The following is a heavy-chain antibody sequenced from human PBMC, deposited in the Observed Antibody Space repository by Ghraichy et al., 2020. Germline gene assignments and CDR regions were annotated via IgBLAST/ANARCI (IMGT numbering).Heavy chain of an antibody. CDR3: ARAGDIVVVPAAMPGNHYYYYMDV. J-gene: IGHJ6*03. Sequence: GGSLRLSCAASGFTFSSYSMNWVRQAPGKGLEWVSSISSSSSYIYYADSVKGRFTISRDNAKNSLYLQMNSLRAEDTAVYYCARAGDIVVVPAAMPGNHYYYYMDVWGKGTTVTVSS. CDR1: GFTFSSYS. V-gene: IGHV3-21*01. D-gene: IGHD2-2*01. CDR2: ISSSSSYI.